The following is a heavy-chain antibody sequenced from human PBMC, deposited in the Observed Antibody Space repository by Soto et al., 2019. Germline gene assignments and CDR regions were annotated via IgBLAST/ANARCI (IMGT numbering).Heavy chain of an antibody. CDR3: ASRRAGNDF. J-gene: IGHJ4*02. CDR1: GFTFSSSY. Sequence: EVQLVESGGGLVKPGGSLRLSCAASGFTFSSSYMTWVRQAPGKGLEWVANIKQDGSEKNYVDSVRGRFTISRDNVKNSVFLQMNDLIVDDTAVYYCASRRAGNDFWGQGALVTVSS. CDR2: IKQDGSEK. V-gene: IGHV3-7*03.